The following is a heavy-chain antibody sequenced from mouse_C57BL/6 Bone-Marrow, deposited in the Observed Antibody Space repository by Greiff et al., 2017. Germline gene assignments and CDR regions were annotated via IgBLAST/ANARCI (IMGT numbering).Heavy chain of an antibody. J-gene: IGHJ2*01. CDR3: ANYPNLYYFDY. CDR2: IYPRSGNT. V-gene: IGHV1-81*01. CDR1: GYTFTSYG. D-gene: IGHD6-1*01. Sequence: QVQLQQSGAELARPGASVKLSCKASGYTFTSYGISWVKQRTGQGLEWIGEIYPRSGNTYYNEKFKGKATLTADKSSSTAYMELRSLTSEDSAIEFYANYPNLYYFDYWGQGTTLTVSS.